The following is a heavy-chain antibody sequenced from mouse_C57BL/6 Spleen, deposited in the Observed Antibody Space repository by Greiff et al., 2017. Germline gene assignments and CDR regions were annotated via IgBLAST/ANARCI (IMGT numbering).Heavy chain of an antibody. CDR1: GFTFTDYY. Sequence: EVKLMDSGGGLVQPGGSLSLSCAASGFTFTDYYMSWVRQPPGKALEWLGFIRNKANGYTTEYSASVKGRFTISRDNSQSILYLQMNALRAEDSATYYCARWYGAMDYWGQGTSVTVSS. J-gene: IGHJ4*01. D-gene: IGHD2-10*02. CDR2: IRNKANGYTT. CDR3: ARWYGAMDY. V-gene: IGHV7-3*01.